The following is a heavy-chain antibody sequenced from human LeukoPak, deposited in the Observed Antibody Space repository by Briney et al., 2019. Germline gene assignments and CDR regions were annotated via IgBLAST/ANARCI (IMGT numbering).Heavy chain of an antibody. CDR1: GFNFNDSA. V-gene: IGHV3-73*01. CDR3: TGNDF. D-gene: IGHD1-1*01. J-gene: IGHJ4*02. Sequence: GGSLRLSCATFGFNFNDSAMHWVRQASGKGLEWIGRIRSKGNNYATAYAASVKGRFAISRDDSKNTAYLQMNSLKTEDTAVYYCTGNDFWGQGTLVTVSS. CDR2: IRSKGNNYAT.